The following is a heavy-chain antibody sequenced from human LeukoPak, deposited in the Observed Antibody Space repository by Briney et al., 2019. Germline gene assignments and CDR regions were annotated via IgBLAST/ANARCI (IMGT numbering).Heavy chain of an antibody. Sequence: GGSLRLSCAASGFTFSSYGMHWVRQAPGKGLEWEAVLWFDGSIKYYADSVKGRFTISRDNSKNTLYLQMNSLRAEDTAVYYCAKDSRLLRSLEYWGQGTPVTVSS. CDR3: AKDSRLLRSLEY. J-gene: IGHJ4*02. D-gene: IGHD3-22*01. V-gene: IGHV3-33*06. CDR1: GFTFSSYG. CDR2: LWFDGSIK.